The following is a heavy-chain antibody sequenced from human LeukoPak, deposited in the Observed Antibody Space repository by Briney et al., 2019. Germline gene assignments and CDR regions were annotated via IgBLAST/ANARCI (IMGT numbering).Heavy chain of an antibody. J-gene: IGHJ3*02. Sequence: GGSLRLSCAASGFTFSSYWMSWVRQAPGKGLEWVANIKQDGSEKYYVDSVKGRFTISRDNAKNSLYLQMNSLRADDTALYYCAKAVAAPGAFDIWGQGTVVTVSS. V-gene: IGHV3-7*03. D-gene: IGHD6-19*01. CDR3: AKAVAAPGAFDI. CDR1: GFTFSSYW. CDR2: IKQDGSEK.